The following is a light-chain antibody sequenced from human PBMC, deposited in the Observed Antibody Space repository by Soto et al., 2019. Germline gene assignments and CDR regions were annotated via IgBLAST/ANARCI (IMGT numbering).Light chain of an antibody. V-gene: IGKV1-39*01. Sequence: IQVPQSPSSLSASVGERVTITCRASQTIKSYLNWYQLTPGKAPKLLIFAASSLKSGVPFRFSGHGSATDFTLAIYDLQPEDFATYYCQQSFTSARTFGPGTRLEIK. CDR1: QTIKSY. CDR3: QQSFTSART. CDR2: AAS. J-gene: IGKJ2*01.